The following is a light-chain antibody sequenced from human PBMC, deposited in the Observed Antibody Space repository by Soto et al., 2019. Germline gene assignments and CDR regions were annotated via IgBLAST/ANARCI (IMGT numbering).Light chain of an antibody. Sequence: ETVLTQSPATLSLSPGERATLSCRASQSVGANLAWYQQSRGQAPRLLIYDASNRATDIPARFSGSWSGTDFIPTISSLEAEDFAVYYWQQRSRCPVTFGQGTKVEIK. J-gene: IGKJ1*01. CDR2: DAS. CDR3: QQRSRCPVT. V-gene: IGKV3-11*01. CDR1: QSVGAN.